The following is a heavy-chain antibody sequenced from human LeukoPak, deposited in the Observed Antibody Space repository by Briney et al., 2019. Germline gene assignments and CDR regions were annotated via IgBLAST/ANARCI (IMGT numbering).Heavy chain of an antibody. Sequence: GGSLRLSCAASGFTFSSYAMSWVRQAPGKGLEWVSAISGSGGSTYYADSVKGRFTISRDSSKNTLYLQMNSLRAEDTAVYYCAKDPNGYCSSTSCPGHFDYWGQGTLVTVSS. CDR3: AKDPNGYCSSTSCPGHFDY. D-gene: IGHD2-2*01. CDR2: ISGSGGST. V-gene: IGHV3-23*01. J-gene: IGHJ4*02. CDR1: GFTFSSYA.